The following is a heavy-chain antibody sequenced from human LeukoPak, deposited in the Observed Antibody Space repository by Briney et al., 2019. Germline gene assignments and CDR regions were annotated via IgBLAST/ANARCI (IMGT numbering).Heavy chain of an antibody. V-gene: IGHV4-39*01. CDR2: IYYSGNT. Sequence: SETLSLTCTVSGGSISSSSYYWGWIRQPPGKGLEWIGSIYYSGNTYYNPSLKSRVTISVDTSKNQFSLKLRSVTAADTAVYYCATYGGNSLGAFDIWGQGTMVTVSS. D-gene: IGHD4-23*01. J-gene: IGHJ3*02. CDR3: ATYGGNSLGAFDI. CDR1: GGSISSSSYY.